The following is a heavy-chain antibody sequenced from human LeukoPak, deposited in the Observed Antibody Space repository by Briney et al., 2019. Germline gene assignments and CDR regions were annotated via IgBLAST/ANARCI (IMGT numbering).Heavy chain of an antibody. CDR2: ISGSGGST. CDR3: AKDRPSAIPLQYFGY. D-gene: IGHD4-11*01. CDR1: GFTFSSYS. J-gene: IGHJ4*02. V-gene: IGHV3-23*01. Sequence: GGSLRLSCAASGFTFSSYSMNWVRQAPGKGLEWVSSISGSGGSTYYADSVKGRLTISRDNSKNTLYLQMNSLRAEDTAVYYCAKDRPSAIPLQYFGYWGQGTLVTVSS.